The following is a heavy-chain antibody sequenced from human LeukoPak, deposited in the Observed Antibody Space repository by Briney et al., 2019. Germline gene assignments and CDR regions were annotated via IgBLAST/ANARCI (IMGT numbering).Heavy chain of an antibody. CDR1: GFTFDDYG. CDR3: ARLTGGYYYYYMDV. J-gene: IGHJ6*03. Sequence: PGGSLRLSCAASGFTFDDYGMSWVRQAPGKGLEWVSGINWNGGSTGYADSVKGRFTISRDNAKNSLYLQMNSLRAEDTALYYCARLTGGYYYYYMDVWGKGTTATGSS. CDR2: INWNGGST. D-gene: IGHD1-14*01. V-gene: IGHV3-20*04.